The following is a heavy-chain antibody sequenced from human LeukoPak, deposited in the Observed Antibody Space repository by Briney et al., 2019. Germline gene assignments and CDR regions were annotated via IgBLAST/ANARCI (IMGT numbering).Heavy chain of an antibody. J-gene: IGHJ4*02. CDR3: ARVAWESLDY. CDR2: IYYSGST. D-gene: IGHD1-26*01. CDR1: GGSISSYY. Sequence: SETLSLTCTVSGGSISSYYWSWIRQPPGKGLEWIGYIYYSGSTNYNPSLKSRVTISADTSKNQFSLKLSSVTAADTAVYYCARVAWESLDYWGQGTLVTVSS. V-gene: IGHV4-59*01.